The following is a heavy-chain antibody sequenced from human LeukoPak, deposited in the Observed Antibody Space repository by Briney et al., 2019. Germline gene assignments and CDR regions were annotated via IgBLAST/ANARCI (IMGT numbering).Heavy chain of an antibody. CDR2: INSDGSGT. CDR3: ARVGTTPGTDA. J-gene: IGHJ6*02. D-gene: IGHD1-1*01. V-gene: IGHV3-74*01. CDR1: GFTFSSYW. Sequence: GGSLRLSCAASGFTFSSYWMHWVRQAPGXGLVWVSRINSDGSGTSYADSVKGRFTISRDNAHNTLYLPTNSLRPEDTAADQCARVGTTPGTDASGPGNTVTASS.